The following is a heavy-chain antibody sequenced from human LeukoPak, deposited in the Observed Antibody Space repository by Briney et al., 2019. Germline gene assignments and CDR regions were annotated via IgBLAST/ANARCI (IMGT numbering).Heavy chain of an antibody. Sequence: GESLRLSCVASGFTFSSYGMHWVRQAPGKGLEWVAFIRYDGSNKYYADSVKGRFTISRDNSKNTLYLQMNSLRAEDTAVYYCAKPYCSSTSCYEDYYFDYWGQGTLVTVSS. CDR1: GFTFSSYG. D-gene: IGHD2-2*01. CDR2: IRYDGSNK. V-gene: IGHV3-30*02. J-gene: IGHJ4*02. CDR3: AKPYCSSTSCYEDYYFDY.